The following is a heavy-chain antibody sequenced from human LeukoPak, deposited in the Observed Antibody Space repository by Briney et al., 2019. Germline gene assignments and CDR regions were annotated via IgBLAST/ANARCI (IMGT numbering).Heavy chain of an antibody. J-gene: IGHJ3*02. D-gene: IGHD2-2*02. V-gene: IGHV1-69*13. CDR2: IIPIFGTA. CDR1: GGTFSSYA. CDR3: ASPRYCSSTSCYRYAFDI. Sequence: GASVKVSCKASGGTFSSYAISWVRQAPGQGLEWMGGIIPIFGTANYAQKFQGRVTITADESTSTAYMELSSLRSEDTAVYYCASPRYCSSTSCYRYAFDIWGQGTMVTVPS.